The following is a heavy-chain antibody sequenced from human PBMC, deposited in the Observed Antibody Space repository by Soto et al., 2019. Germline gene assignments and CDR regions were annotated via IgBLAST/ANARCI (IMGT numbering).Heavy chain of an antibody. CDR1: GFTFSSYS. V-gene: IGHV3-48*02. D-gene: IGHD5-12*01. CDR3: ARDLGRDIVATIPYYYGMDV. J-gene: IGHJ6*02. Sequence: GGSLRLSYAASGFTFSSYSMNWVRQAPGKGLEWVSYISSSSSTIYYADSVKGRFTISRDNAKNSLYLQMNSLRDEDTAVYYCARDLGRDIVATIPYYYGMDVWGQGTTVTVSS. CDR2: ISSSSSTI.